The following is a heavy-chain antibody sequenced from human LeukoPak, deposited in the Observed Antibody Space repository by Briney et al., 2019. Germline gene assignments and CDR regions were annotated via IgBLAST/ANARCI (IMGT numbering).Heavy chain of an antibody. Sequence: PGGSLRLSCAVSGFTFSSHWMSWVRQAPGKGLGWVANINQDGGDKYYVDSVKGRFTISRDNAKNSLYLQMNSLRAEDTAVYYCAREVPLNYYFDYWGQGTLVTVSS. CDR3: AREVPLNYYFDY. J-gene: IGHJ4*02. V-gene: IGHV3-7*01. CDR1: GFTFSSHW. D-gene: IGHD5-24*01. CDR2: INQDGGDK.